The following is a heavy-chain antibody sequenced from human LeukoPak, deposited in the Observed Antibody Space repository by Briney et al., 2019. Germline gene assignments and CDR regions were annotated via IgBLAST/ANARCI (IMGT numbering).Heavy chain of an antibody. CDR3: ARDTDYGFDY. CDR2: IIPIFGTA. J-gene: IGHJ4*02. Sequence: GASVNVSCTASGGTFSSYAISWVRQAPGQGLEWMGGIIPIFGTANYAQKFQGRVTITADESTSTAYMELSSLRSEDTAVYYCARDTDYGFDYWGQGTLVTVSS. CDR1: GGTFSSYA. D-gene: IGHD4-17*01. V-gene: IGHV1-69*13.